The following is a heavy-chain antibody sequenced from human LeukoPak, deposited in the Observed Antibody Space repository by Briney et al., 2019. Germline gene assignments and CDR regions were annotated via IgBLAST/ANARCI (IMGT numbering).Heavy chain of an antibody. J-gene: IGHJ4*02. D-gene: IGHD2-15*01. CDR3: AKDLVRNSVHIVVVVAARASFDY. CDR2: ISWNSGSI. CDR1: GFTFDDYA. V-gene: IGHV3-9*01. Sequence: PGGSLRLSCAASGFTFDDYAMHWVRQAPGKGLEWVSGISWNSGSIGYADSVKGRFTISRDNAKNSLYLQMNSLRAEDTAVYYCAKDLVRNSVHIVVVVAARASFDYWGQGTLSPSPQ.